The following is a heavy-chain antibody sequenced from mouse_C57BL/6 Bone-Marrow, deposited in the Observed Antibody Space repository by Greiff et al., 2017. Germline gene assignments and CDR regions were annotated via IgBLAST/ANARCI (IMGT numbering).Heavy chain of an antibody. J-gene: IGHJ4*01. D-gene: IGHD1-1*01. CDR3: ASLYYGKAMDY. CDR1: GFTFSSYA. CDR2: ISDGGSYT. V-gene: IGHV5-4*03. Sequence: DVKLVESGGGLVKPGGSLKLSCAASGFTFSSYAMSWVRQTPETRLEWVATISDGGSYTYYPDNVKCRFTISRDNAKNNLYLQMSHLKSEDTAMYYCASLYYGKAMDYWGQGTSVTVSS.